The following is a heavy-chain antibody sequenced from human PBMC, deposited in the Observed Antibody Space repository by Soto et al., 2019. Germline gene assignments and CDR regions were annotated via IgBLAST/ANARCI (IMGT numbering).Heavy chain of an antibody. V-gene: IGHV3-30-3*01. D-gene: IGHD3-22*01. CDR3: ASAQYDYDSSGYVFDI. J-gene: IGHJ3*02. Sequence: GGSLRLSCAASGFTFSSYAMHWVRQAPGKGLEWVAVISYDGSNKYYADSVKGRFTISRDNSKNTLYLQMNSLRAEDTAVYYCASAQYDYDSSGYVFDIWGQGTMVTVSS. CDR1: GFTFSSYA. CDR2: ISYDGSNK.